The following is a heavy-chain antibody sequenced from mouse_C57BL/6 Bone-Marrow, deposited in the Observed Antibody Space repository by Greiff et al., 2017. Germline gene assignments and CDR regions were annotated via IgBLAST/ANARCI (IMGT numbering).Heavy chain of an antibody. V-gene: IGHV14-4*01. J-gene: IGHJ4*01. CDR3: TTDDYRLDY. CDR2: IDPENGDT. Sequence: VQLQQSGAELVRPGASVKLSCTASGFNIKDDYMHWVKQRPEQGLEWIGWIDPENGDTEYASKFQGKATITADTSSNTAYLQLSSLTSEDTAVYYCTTDDYRLDYWCQGTSVTVSS. CDR1: GFNIKDDY. D-gene: IGHD2-4*01.